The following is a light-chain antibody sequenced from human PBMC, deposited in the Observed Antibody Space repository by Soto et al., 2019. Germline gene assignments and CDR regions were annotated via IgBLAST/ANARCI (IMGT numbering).Light chain of an antibody. V-gene: IGKV3-15*01. CDR3: QQYNKWPRT. J-gene: IGKJ2*01. Sequence: IVMTQSPATLSVSPGERATLSCRASQGVSSNLAWYQQKPGQAPRLLIYGASTRASGVPARISGSGSGTEFTLTLSSLQSEDFAVYYCQQYNKWPRTFGQGTKLEIK. CDR1: QGVSSN. CDR2: GAS.